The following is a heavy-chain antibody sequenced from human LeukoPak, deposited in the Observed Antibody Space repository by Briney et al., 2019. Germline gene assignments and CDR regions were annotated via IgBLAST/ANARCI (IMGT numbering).Heavy chain of an antibody. CDR2: IYHSGST. J-gene: IGHJ3*02. CDR3: ARGSLSPPTNDAFDI. CDR1: GGSISSGGYS. D-gene: IGHD2-8*01. V-gene: IGHV4-30-2*05. Sequence: SETLSLTCAVSGGSISSGGYSWSWIRQPPGKGLEWIGYIYHSGSTYYNPSLKSRVTISVDTSKNQFSLKLSSVTAADTAVYYCARGSLSPPTNDAFDIWGQGTMVTVSS.